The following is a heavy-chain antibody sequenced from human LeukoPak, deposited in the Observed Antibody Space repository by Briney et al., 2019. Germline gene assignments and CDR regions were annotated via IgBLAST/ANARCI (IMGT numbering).Heavy chain of an antibody. J-gene: IGHJ4*02. CDR3: AAWGLHNY. Sequence: GGSLRLSCSASELAFSAYRMNWLRQAPGKGPEWVANINLGGSAKLYVDSVKGRCTISRDNAKISLYLQMNSLRVDDTAVYYCAAWGLHNYWGQGTLVTVSS. CDR2: INLGGSAK. V-gene: IGHV3-7*01. D-gene: IGHD3-16*01. CDR1: ELAFSAYR.